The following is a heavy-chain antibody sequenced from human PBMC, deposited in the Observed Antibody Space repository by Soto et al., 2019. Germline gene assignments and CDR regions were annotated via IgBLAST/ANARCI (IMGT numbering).Heavy chain of an antibody. D-gene: IGHD6-19*01. CDR3: ASQATGWYPDY. CDR2: IYDSGST. J-gene: IGHJ4*02. Sequence: QVELQESGPGLVKPSQTLSLTCTVSGGSISSGGYYWSWVRQHPGKGLEWIGYIYDSGSTYYNPSLKSRVTISIDTSKNQFSLKLTSATAADTAVYYCASQATGWYPDYWGQGTLVTVSS. CDR1: GGSISSGGYY. V-gene: IGHV4-31*03.